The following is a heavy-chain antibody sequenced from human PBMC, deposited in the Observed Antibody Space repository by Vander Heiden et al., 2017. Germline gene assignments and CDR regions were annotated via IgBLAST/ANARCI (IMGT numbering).Heavy chain of an antibody. V-gene: IGHV5-51*01. D-gene: IGHD5-12*01. CDR2: IFPADSDT. J-gene: IGHJ4*02. CDR1: GYSFSTSW. CDR3: GRGGYSGYELDY. Sequence: EVQLVQSGAEVKKPGESLKISRKGPGYSFSTSWIAWVRQMPGKGLEWVGIIFPADSDTRYSPSFQGQVIMSADKSINTAYLQWSSLKASDTAMYYCGRGGYSGYELDYWGQGTLVTVSS.